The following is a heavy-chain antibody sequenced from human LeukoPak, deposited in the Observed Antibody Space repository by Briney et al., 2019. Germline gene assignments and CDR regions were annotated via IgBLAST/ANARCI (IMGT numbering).Heavy chain of an antibody. CDR2: ISYDGSNK. V-gene: IGHV3-30-3*01. D-gene: IGHD6-6*01. CDR1: GFTFSSYA. CDR3: ARAPGSYSSSPVDY. J-gene: IGHJ4*02. Sequence: GRSLRLSCAASGFTFSSYAMHWVRQAPGKGLEGVAVISYDGSNKYYADSVKGRFTISRDNSKNTLYLQMNSLRAEDTAVYYCARAPGSYSSSPVDYWGQGTLVTVS.